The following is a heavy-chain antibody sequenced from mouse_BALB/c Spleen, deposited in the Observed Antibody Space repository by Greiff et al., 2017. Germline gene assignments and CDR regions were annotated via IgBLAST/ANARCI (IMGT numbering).Heavy chain of an antibody. Sequence: EVKVVESGGGLVKLGGSLKLSCAASGFTFSSYYMSWVRQTPEKRLELVAAINSNGGSTYYPDTVKGRFTISRDNAKNTLYLQMSSLKSEDTALYYCARQGVVGWYFDVWGAGTTVTVSS. CDR3: ARQGVVGWYFDV. CDR1: GFTFSSYY. J-gene: IGHJ1*01. V-gene: IGHV5-6-2*01. D-gene: IGHD1-1*01. CDR2: INSNGGST.